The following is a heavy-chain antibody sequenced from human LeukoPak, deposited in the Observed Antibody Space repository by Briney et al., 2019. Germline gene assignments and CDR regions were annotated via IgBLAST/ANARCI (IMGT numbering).Heavy chain of an antibody. Sequence: GGSLRLSCAASGFTFSSYAMHWVRQAPGKGLEWVSGIDSVKGRITISSANSKNTVYLQVNSQSAEDTAVYNRTKDNTGEFCCRFPGWPVDYWGQGTLVTVSS. J-gene: IGHJ4*02. CDR2: I. D-gene: IGHD4-17*01. CDR3: TKDNTGEFCCRFPGWPVDY. CDR1: GFTFSSYA. V-gene: IGHV3-23*02.